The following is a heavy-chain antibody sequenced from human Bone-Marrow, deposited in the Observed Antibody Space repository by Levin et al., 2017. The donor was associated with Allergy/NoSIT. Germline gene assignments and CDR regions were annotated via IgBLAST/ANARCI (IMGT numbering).Heavy chain of an antibody. CDR2: ISGDENNT. CDR1: GFVLSTYA. Sequence: PGGSLRLSCAASGFVLSTYAMRWVRQAPGKGLEWVSAISGDENNTYYADSVKGRFTISRDNSKNTVSLQMNSLRAEDTAVYYCAKDPLFPELIHIVRGVKDWFDPWGPGTLVTVSS. D-gene: IGHD3-10*01. J-gene: IGHJ5*02. V-gene: IGHV3-23*01. CDR3: AKDPLFPELIHIVRGVKDWFDP.